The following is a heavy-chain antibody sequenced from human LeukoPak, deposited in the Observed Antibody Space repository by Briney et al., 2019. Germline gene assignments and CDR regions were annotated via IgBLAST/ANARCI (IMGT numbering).Heavy chain of an antibody. Sequence: SETLSLTCAVYGGSFSGYYWSWIRQPPGKGLEWIGEINHSGSTNYNPSLKSRVTISVDTSKNQFSLKLSSVTAADTAVYYCAPGASWFDPWGQGTLVTVSS. D-gene: IGHD1-26*01. J-gene: IGHJ5*02. CDR3: APGASWFDP. CDR1: GGSFSGYY. V-gene: IGHV4-34*01. CDR2: INHSGST.